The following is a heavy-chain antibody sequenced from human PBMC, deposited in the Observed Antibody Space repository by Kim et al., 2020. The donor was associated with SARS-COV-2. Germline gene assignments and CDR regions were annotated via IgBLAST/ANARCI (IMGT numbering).Heavy chain of an antibody. J-gene: IGHJ4*02. V-gene: IGHV3-23*01. D-gene: IGHD2-15*01. CDR2: ISGSDGST. CDR1: GFTFSSYA. CDR3: AKGRGYCSGGSCYTDY. Sequence: GGSLRLSCAASGFTFSSYAMSWVRQAPGKGLEWVSTISGSDGSTYYADSVKGRITISRDNSKNTMYLQMNSLRAEDTAVYYCAKGRGYCSGGSCYTDYWGQGTLVTVSS.